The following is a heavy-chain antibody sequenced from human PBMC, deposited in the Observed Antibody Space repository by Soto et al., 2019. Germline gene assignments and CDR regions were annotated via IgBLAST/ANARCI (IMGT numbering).Heavy chain of an antibody. Sequence: QVQLVESGGGVVQPGRSLRLSCAASGFTFSSYGMHWVRQAPGKGLEWVAVISYDGSNKYYADSVKGRFTISRDNSKNPLYLQMHTLRAEDTAMYYCAKDLGMRSLGGIGWYFDLWCRGTLVTVSS. J-gene: IGHJ2*01. D-gene: IGHD7-27*01. CDR3: AKDLGMRSLGGIGWYFDL. CDR1: GFTFSSYG. V-gene: IGHV3-30*18. CDR2: ISYDGSNK.